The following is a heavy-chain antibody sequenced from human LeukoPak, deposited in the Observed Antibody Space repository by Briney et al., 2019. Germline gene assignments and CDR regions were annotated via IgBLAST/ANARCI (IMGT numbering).Heavy chain of an antibody. D-gene: IGHD6-6*01. Sequence: SETLSLTCTVSGGSISSGGYYWSWIRQPPGKGLEWIGYIYHSGSTYYNPSLKSRVTISVDTSKNQFSLKLSSVTAADTAVYYCARKYRYLYGMDVWGQGTTVTVSS. CDR2: IYHSGST. CDR3: ARKYRYLYGMDV. CDR1: GGSISSGGYY. V-gene: IGHV4-30-2*01. J-gene: IGHJ6*02.